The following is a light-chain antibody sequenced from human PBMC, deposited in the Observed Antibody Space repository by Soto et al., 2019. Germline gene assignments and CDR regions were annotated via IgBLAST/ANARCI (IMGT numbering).Light chain of an antibody. CDR2: GVS. CDR1: QALRYTN. J-gene: IGKJ2*01. CDR3: QQYESLPFT. V-gene: IGKV3-20*01. Sequence: IVWTQSPGTMSSSPGERVTLSCRASQALRYTNLAWYQKRPGQAPRILGYGVSARAAGISDRFSGSGSGKDFTLAIDRLEPEDFAVYYCQQYESLPFTFGQGTRLEMK.